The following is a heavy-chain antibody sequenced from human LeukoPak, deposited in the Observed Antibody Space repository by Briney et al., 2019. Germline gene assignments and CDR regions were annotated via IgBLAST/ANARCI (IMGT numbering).Heavy chain of an antibody. V-gene: IGHV4-4*02. CDR3: TRESGAFSPFGF. J-gene: IGHJ4*02. CDR1: GGSITTTNW. Sequence: PSETLSLTCAVSGGSITTTNWWSWVRPPPGKGLEWIGEVHLSGATNYHPSLESRVSMSIDKSKNHLSLEVTSVTAADTAIYYCTRESGAFSPFGFWGQGTLLTVSS. CDR2: VHLSGAT. D-gene: IGHD1-26*01.